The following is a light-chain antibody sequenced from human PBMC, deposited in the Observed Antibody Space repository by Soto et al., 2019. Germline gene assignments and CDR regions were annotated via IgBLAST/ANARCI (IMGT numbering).Light chain of an antibody. J-gene: IGKJ1*01. Sequence: IVLTQYPGTLSFSPWARPTLSSRSSQSVSSSYLAWYQQKPGQAPRLLIYGASSRATGIPDRFSGSGSGTDFTLTISRLEPEDFAVYYCQQYGTSPRTFGQGTKVDIK. CDR3: QQYGTSPRT. V-gene: IGKV3-20*01. CDR1: QSVSSSY. CDR2: GAS.